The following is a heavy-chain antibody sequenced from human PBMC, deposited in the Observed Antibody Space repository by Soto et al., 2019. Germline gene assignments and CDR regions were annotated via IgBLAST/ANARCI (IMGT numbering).Heavy chain of an antibody. CDR1: GFSLSTSGVG. J-gene: IGHJ4*02. V-gene: IGHV2-5*02. Sequence: SGPTLVNPTQTLTLTCTFSGFSLSTSGVGVGWIRQPPGKALEWLALIYWDDDKRYSPSLKSRLTITKDTSKNQVVLTMTNMDPGDTARYYGAHSRSHFDNWGKGTLVTVA. CDR3: AHSRSHFDN. CDR2: IYWDDDK.